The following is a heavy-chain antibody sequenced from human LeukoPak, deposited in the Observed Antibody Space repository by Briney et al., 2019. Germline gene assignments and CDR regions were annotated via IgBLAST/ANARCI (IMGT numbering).Heavy chain of an antibody. J-gene: IGHJ6*02. CDR2: IYSGGST. D-gene: IGHD3-3*01. CDR3: ARDRDFWSGTHSMTQRIRPRYYGMDV. CDR1: GFTVSSNY. V-gene: IGHV3-66*01. Sequence: PGGSLRLSCAASGFTVSSNYMSWVRQAPGKGLEWVSVIYSGGSTYYADSVKGRFTISRDNSKNTLYLQMNSLRAEDTAVYYCARDRDFWSGTHSMTQRIRPRYYGMDVWGQGTTVTVSS.